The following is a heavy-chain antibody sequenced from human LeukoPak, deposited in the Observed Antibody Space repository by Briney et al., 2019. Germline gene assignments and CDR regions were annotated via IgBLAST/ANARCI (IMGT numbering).Heavy chain of an antibody. CDR1: GGSISSSSFY. CDR2: ISYSGTT. J-gene: IGHJ3*02. D-gene: IGHD7-27*01. V-gene: IGHV4-39*02. CDR3: DWVQDAFHM. Sequence: PSETLSLTCSVSGGSISSSSFYWGWIRQPPGKGLEWIGSISYSGTTYYKPSLRSRLTISVDTSKNHLSLNLTSVTAADTAVYYYDWVQDAFHMWGQGTMVTVSS.